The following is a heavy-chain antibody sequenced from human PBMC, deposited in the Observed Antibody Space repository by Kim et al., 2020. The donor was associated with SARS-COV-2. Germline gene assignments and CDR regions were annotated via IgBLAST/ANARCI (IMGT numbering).Heavy chain of an antibody. Sequence: NSGRTNYDPALKSRVTISVDTSKNQFSLKLSSVTAADTAVYYCAREDIVVVVAAVNYYGMD. CDR3: AREDIVVVVAAVNYYGMD. D-gene: IGHD2-15*01. J-gene: IGHJ6*01. V-gene: IGHV4-34*01. CDR2: NSGRT.